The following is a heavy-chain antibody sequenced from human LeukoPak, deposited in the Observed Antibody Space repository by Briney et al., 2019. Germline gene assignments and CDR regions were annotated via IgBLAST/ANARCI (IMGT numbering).Heavy chain of an antibody. J-gene: IGHJ5*02. CDR3: AKNGEVLSWFDP. CDR1: GFTFSSYA. CDR2: ISASGDRT. Sequence: GGSLRLSCAASGFTFSSYAMSWVRQAPGRGLEWVSAISASGDRTYYADSVKGRFTLSRDNSKNTLYLQMNSLRAEDTAVYSCAKNGEVLSWFDPWGQGTLVTVSS. V-gene: IGHV3-23*01. D-gene: IGHD3-10*01.